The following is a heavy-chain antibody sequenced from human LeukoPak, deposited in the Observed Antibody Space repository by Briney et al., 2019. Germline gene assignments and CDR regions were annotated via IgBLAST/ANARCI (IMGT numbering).Heavy chain of an antibody. CDR2: IYYSGST. J-gene: IGHJ2*01. CDR3: ARDDSSSWWYFDL. Sequence: SETLSLTCTVSGGSISSYYWSWIRQPPGKGLEWIGYIYYSGSTNYNPSLKSRVTISVDTSKNQFSLKLSSVTAADTAVYYCARDDSSSWWYFDLWGRGTLVTVSS. V-gene: IGHV4-4*08. CDR1: GGSISSYY. D-gene: IGHD6-13*01.